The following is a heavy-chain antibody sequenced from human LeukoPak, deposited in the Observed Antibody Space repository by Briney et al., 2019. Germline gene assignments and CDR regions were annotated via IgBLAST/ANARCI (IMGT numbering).Heavy chain of an antibody. Sequence: AGGSLRLSCAASGFTFSSYWMSWVRQAPGKGLEWVANIKQDGSEKYYVDSVKGGFTISRDNAKNSRYLQMNSLRAEDTAVYYCARVYGSYYYPYYFDYWGHGTLVTVSS. CDR2: IKQDGSEK. CDR1: GFTFSSYW. D-gene: IGHD1-26*01. J-gene: IGHJ4*01. V-gene: IGHV3-7*01. CDR3: ARVYGSYYYPYYFDY.